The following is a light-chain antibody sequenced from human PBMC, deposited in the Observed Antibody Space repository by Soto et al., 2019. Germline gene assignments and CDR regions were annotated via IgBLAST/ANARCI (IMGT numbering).Light chain of an antibody. CDR3: QQSYSTPWA. CDR1: QSISSY. V-gene: IGKV1-39*01. CDR2: AAS. Sequence: DSQMTQSPSSLSASVGDRVTITCRASQSISSYLNWYQQKPGKAPKILIYAASILQSGVPSRFSRSGSVTDFTLTISSLQPEDSATYYCQQSYSTPWAFGQGTKVAIK. J-gene: IGKJ1*01.